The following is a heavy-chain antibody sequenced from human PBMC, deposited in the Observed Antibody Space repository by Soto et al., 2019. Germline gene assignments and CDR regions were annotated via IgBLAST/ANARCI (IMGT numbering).Heavy chain of an antibody. CDR3: ESDGGRGGDLDY. V-gene: IGHV3-74*01. CDR1: GFTFSNYW. J-gene: IGHJ4*02. CDR2: IKRDGSSI. Sequence: EVQLVESGGGLVQPGGSLRLSCAASGFTFSNYWMDWVRQAPGKGLVWVSRIKRDGSSISYADSVKGRVTISRDNAKNTLYLQMNGLRAEDTAVYYCESDGGRGGDLDYWGQGTLVTVSS. D-gene: IGHD2-21*02.